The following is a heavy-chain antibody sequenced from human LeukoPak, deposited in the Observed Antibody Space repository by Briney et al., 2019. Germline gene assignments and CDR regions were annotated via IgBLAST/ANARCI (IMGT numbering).Heavy chain of an antibody. V-gene: IGHV3-21*01. Sequence: GGSLRLSCAASGFAFSTYTTNWVRQPPGKGLEWVSSITSSGSDMYYVDSVKGRFTISRDNTKNSLFLQMNSLRAEDTAVYYCARGGGCHRTNCYWADYWGQGTLVTVSS. J-gene: IGHJ4*02. CDR3: ARGGGCHRTNCYWADY. CDR1: GFAFSTYT. CDR2: ITSSGSDM. D-gene: IGHD2-2*01.